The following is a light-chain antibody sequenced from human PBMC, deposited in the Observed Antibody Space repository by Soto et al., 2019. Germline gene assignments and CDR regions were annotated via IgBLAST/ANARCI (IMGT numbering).Light chain of an antibody. CDR3: QQYVTSLT. Sequence: LTQSPATLSLSPGAGATLSCWASQSVRNNFLAWYQQRPGHAPRLLIHAASIRATGTPDRSSGSASGTDFTLIISKLEPEDFAVYYCQQYVTSLTFGGGTKVQIK. J-gene: IGKJ4*01. CDR2: AAS. CDR1: QSVRNNF. V-gene: IGKV3-20*01.